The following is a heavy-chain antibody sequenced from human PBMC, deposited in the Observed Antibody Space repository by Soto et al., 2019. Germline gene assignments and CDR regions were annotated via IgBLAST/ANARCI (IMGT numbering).Heavy chain of an antibody. Sequence: QVQLVQSGAEVKKPGSSVKVSCKASGGTFSSYTISWVRQAPGQGLEWMGRIIPILGIANYAQKFQGRVTITADKCTSTADMEMSRLISEDTAMDYCAAYPYGEGCFDPWGQGTLVTVSS. CDR1: GGTFSSYT. CDR2: IIPILGIA. D-gene: IGHD2-21*01. J-gene: IGHJ5*02. CDR3: AAYPYGEGCFDP. V-gene: IGHV1-69*02.